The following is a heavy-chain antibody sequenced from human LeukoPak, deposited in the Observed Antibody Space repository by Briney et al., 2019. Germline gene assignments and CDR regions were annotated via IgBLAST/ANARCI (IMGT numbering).Heavy chain of an antibody. V-gene: IGHV4-39*01. CDR2: IYYSGST. J-gene: IGHJ5*02. D-gene: IGHD4-23*01. CDR1: GGSISSSSYY. CDR3: ARQPTVVTPLWIGWFDP. Sequence: PSETLSLTCTVSGGSISSSSYYWGWIRQPPGKGLEWIGSIYYSGSTYYNPSLKGRVTISVDTSKNQFSLKLSSVTAADTAVYYCARQPTVVTPLWIGWFDPWGQGTLVTVSS.